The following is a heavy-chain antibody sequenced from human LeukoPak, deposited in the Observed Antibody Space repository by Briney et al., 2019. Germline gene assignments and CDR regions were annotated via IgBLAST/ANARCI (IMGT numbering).Heavy chain of an antibody. CDR1: GFTFDDYA. Sequence: GRSLRLSCAASGFTFDDYAMHWVRQAPGEGLEWVSGISWNSGSIGYADSVKGRFTISRDNAKNSLYLQMNSLRAEDTALYYCAKGAAAGTQWWFDPWGQGTLVTVSS. CDR2: ISWNSGSI. D-gene: IGHD6-13*01. J-gene: IGHJ5*02. V-gene: IGHV3-9*01. CDR3: AKGAAAGTQWWFDP.